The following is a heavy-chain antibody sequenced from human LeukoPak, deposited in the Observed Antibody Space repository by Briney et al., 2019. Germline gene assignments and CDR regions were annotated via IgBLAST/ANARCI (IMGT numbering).Heavy chain of an antibody. CDR3: ARDPPRSIAARPVYYYYMDV. CDR2: IYTSGST. Sequence: PSETLSLTCTVSGGSISSGSYCWSWIRQPAGKGLEWIGRIYTSGSTNYNPSLKSRVTISVDTSKNQFSLKLSSVTAADTAVYYCARDPPRSIAARPVYYYYMDVWGKGTTVTVSS. J-gene: IGHJ6*03. CDR1: GGSISSGSYC. V-gene: IGHV4-61*02. D-gene: IGHD6-6*01.